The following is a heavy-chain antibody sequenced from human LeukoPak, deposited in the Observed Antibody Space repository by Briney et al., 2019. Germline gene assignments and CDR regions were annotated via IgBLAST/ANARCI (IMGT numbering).Heavy chain of an antibody. CDR3: ASDNYGGYFFDY. CDR1: GFTFSSYA. CDR2: ISGSGGST. D-gene: IGHD4-23*01. J-gene: IGHJ4*02. V-gene: IGHV3-23*01. Sequence: GGSLRLSCAASGFTFSSYAMSWVRQAPGKGLEWVSAISGSGGSTYYADSVKGRFTISRDNSKNTLYLQMNSQRTDGTSVSYCASDNYGGYFFDYWGQGTLVTVSS.